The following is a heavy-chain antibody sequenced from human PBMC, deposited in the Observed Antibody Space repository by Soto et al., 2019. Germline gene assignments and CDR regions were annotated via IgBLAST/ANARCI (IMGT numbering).Heavy chain of an antibody. Sequence: ASVKVSCKASGYTFARYDMNWVRQATGQGLEWMGWMNPNNGNTAYAQKFQGRVTMTRNTSISTAYMELSSLRSEDTAVYYCARRSLRFFDWLSDWGQGTLVTVSS. CDR1: GYTFARYD. J-gene: IGHJ4*02. V-gene: IGHV1-8*01. CDR3: ARRSLRFFDWLSD. D-gene: IGHD3-9*01. CDR2: MNPNNGNT.